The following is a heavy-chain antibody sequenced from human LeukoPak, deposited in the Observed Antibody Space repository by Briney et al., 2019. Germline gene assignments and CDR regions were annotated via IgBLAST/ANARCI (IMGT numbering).Heavy chain of an antibody. CDR2: IYPGDSDT. CDR3: ARQPAYYYDSSGYYYSVDY. V-gene: IGHV5-51*01. Sequence: GESLKISYKGSGYSFTSYWIGWVRQMPGKGLEWMGIIYPGDSDTRYSPSFQGQVTISADKSISTAYLQWSSLKASDTAMYYCARQPAYYYDSSGYYYSVDYWGQGTLVTVSS. CDR1: GYSFTSYW. J-gene: IGHJ4*02. D-gene: IGHD3-22*01.